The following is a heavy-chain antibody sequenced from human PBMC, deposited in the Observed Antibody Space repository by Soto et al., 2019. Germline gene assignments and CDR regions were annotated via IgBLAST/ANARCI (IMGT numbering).Heavy chain of an antibody. V-gene: IGHV3-23*01. CDR3: AKDAPGSGWLSDY. CDR2: ISGNGGT. Sequence: EVQLLESGGGVIQPGGSLRLSCAASGFTFRIYAMSWVRQATGKGLEWVSTISGNGGTSYADFVRGRFTISRDNSKNTLYLQMHSLRAEDTAVYYCAKDAPGSGWLSDYWGQGTLVTVSS. J-gene: IGHJ4*02. D-gene: IGHD3-22*01. CDR1: GFTFRIYA.